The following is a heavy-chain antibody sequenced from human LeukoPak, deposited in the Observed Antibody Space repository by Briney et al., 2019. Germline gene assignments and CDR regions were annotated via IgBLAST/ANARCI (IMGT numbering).Heavy chain of an antibody. CDR2: IYYSGST. Sequence: SETLSLTCTVSGGSVSSGSYYWSWIRQPPGKGLEWIGYIYYSGSTNYNPSLKSRVTISVDTSKNQSSLKLSSVTAADTAVYYCARDSVDSSGWHNWFDPWGQGTLVTVSS. J-gene: IGHJ5*02. CDR1: GGSVSSGSYY. CDR3: ARDSVDSSGWHNWFDP. D-gene: IGHD6-19*01. V-gene: IGHV4-61*01.